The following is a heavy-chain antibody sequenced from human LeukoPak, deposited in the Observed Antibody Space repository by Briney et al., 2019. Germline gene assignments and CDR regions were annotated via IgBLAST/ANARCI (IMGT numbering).Heavy chain of an antibody. Sequence: SETVSLTCAVYGGSFSGYYWSWIRQPPGKGLEWIGEINHSGSTNYNPSLKSRVTISVDTSKNQFSLKLSSVTAADTAVYYCARGRPGGSRSFDYWGQRTLVSIAS. J-gene: IGHJ4*02. D-gene: IGHD6-13*01. CDR3: ARGRPGGSRSFDY. CDR2: INHSGST. CDR1: GGSFSGYY. V-gene: IGHV4-34*01.